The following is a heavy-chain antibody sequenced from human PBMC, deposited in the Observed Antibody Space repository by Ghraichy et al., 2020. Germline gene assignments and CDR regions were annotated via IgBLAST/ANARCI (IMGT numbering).Heavy chain of an antibody. Sequence: ASVKVSCKVSGDILTELSIQWVRQAPGKGLEWMGGIDAENGETMYAQNFQGRLTITADTSPDTAYMDLSRLTSEDAAVYYCATDATVRDRGGLDVWGQGTTVTFSS. J-gene: IGHJ6*02. CDR3: ATDATVRDRGGLDV. CDR2: IDAENGET. V-gene: IGHV1-24*01. CDR1: GDILTELS.